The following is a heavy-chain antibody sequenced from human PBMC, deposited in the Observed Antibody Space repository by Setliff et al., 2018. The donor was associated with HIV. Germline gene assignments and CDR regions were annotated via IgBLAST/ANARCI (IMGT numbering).Heavy chain of an antibody. D-gene: IGHD2-2*01. V-gene: IGHV4-30-2*01. J-gene: IGHJ6*02. CDR3: ARIPQLLDYAMDV. CDR1: GASIGSGDYS. Sequence: SETLSLTCAVSGASIGSGDYSWSWIRQPPGKGLEWIGYIFHSGNTYYTPSLKSRVTISEDRSKNQFSLNMTSVTAADTAVYYCARIPQLLDYAMDVWGQGTTVTVSS. CDR2: IFHSGNT.